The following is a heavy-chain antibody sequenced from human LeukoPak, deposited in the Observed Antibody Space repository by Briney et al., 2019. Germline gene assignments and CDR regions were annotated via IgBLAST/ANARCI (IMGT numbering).Heavy chain of an antibody. J-gene: IGHJ4*02. Sequence: SETLSLTCTVSGGSISSYYWSWIRQPPGKGLEWIGYIYYSGSTYYNPSLKSRVTISVDTSKNQFSLKLSSVTAADTAVYYCARRAMVRGGTYFDYWGQGTLVTVSS. CDR2: IYYSGST. D-gene: IGHD3-10*01. CDR3: ARRAMVRGGTYFDY. CDR1: GGSISSYY. V-gene: IGHV4-59*08.